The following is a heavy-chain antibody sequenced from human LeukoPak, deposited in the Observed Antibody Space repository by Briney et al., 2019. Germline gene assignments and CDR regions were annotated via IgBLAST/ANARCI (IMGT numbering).Heavy chain of an antibody. CDR2: INPSGGST. CDR1: GYTFTSYY. CDR3: AKDSSTPNWFDP. Sequence: ASAKVSCKASGYTFTSYYMHWVRQAPGQGLEWMGIINPSGGSTSYAQKFQGRVTMTRDTSTSTAYMELSSLRSEDTAVYYCAKDSSTPNWFDPWGQGTLVTVSS. D-gene: IGHD2-2*01. V-gene: IGHV1-46*01. J-gene: IGHJ5*02.